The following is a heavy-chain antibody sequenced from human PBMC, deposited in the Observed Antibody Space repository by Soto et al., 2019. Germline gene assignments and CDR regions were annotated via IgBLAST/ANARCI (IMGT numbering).Heavy chain of an antibody. D-gene: IGHD3-22*01. J-gene: IGHJ4*02. Sequence: GGSLRLSCAASGFTFSSYDMHWVRQATGKGLEWVSAIGTAGDTYYPGSVKGRFTISRENAKNSLYLQMNSLRAEDTAVYYCARGSHWGSSGYYYIPPLDYWGQGTLVTVSS. CDR1: GFTFSSYD. CDR3: ARGSHWGSSGYYYIPPLDY. V-gene: IGHV3-13*01. CDR2: IGTAGDT.